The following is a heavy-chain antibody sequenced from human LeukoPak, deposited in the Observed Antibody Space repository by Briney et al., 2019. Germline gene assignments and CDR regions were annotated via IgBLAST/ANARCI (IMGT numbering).Heavy chain of an antibody. J-gene: IGHJ3*02. D-gene: IGHD6-13*01. CDR3: ARRSAAAGIDAFDI. CDR1: GFSFRNYD. V-gene: IGHV3-13*01. Sequence: GGSLRLSCSASGFSFRNYDMHWVRQPPGKGLEWVSAVGTGGDTYYAGSVKGRFTVVRGNAKNTLYLQMNSLRAGDTAMYYCARRSAAAGIDAFDIWGQGTMVTVSS. CDR2: VGTGGDT.